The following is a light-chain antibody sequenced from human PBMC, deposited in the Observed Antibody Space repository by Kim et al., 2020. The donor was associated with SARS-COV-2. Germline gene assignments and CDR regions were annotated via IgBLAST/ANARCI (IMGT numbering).Light chain of an antibody. CDR1: SGSIASNY. CDR3: QSYDSSNPWV. V-gene: IGLV6-57*04. Sequence: LTQPHSVSESPGKTVTISCTRSSGSIASNYVQWYQQRPGSAPTTVIYEDNQRPSGVPDRFSGSIDSSSNSASLTISGLKTEDEADYYCQSYDSSNPWVFGAGTQLTVL. J-gene: IGLJ3*02. CDR2: EDN.